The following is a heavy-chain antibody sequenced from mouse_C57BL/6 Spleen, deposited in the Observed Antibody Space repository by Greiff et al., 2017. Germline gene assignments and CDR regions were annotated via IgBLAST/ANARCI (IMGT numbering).Heavy chain of an antibody. Sequence: VQLQQSGPELVKPGASVKISCKASGYAFSSSWMNWVKQRPGKGLEWIGRIYPGDGDTNYNGKFKGKATLTADKSSSTAYMQLSSLTSEDSAVYVCARLIYYDYDDGGDYWGQGTTLTVSS. J-gene: IGHJ2*01. CDR2: IYPGDGDT. CDR1: GYAFSSSW. CDR3: ARLIYYDYDDGGDY. V-gene: IGHV1-82*01. D-gene: IGHD2-4*01.